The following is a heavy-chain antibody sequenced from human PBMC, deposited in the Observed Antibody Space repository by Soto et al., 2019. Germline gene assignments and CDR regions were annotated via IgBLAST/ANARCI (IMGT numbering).Heavy chain of an antibody. V-gene: IGHV1-3*04. D-gene: IGHD2-8*02. CDR1: GYTFTNHF. J-gene: IGHJ5*02. CDR3: ARDSNNTWWGSGT. Sequence: ASVKVSCKTSGYTFTNHFMHWVRQAPGQRPEWMGCINTGNGDTKYSQNFQGRLTFGRDTSASSAYMELSSLRSEDTAVYHCARDSNNTWWGSGTWGQGTLVTVSS. CDR2: INTGNGDT.